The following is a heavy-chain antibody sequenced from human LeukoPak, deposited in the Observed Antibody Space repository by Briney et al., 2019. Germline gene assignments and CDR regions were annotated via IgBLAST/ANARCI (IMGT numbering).Heavy chain of an antibody. D-gene: IGHD5-18*01. V-gene: IGHV4-30-4*01. CDR2: IYYSGST. Sequence: TLSLTCTVSGGSISSGDYYWSWIRQPPGKGLEWIGYIYYSGSTYYNPSLKSRVTISVDTSKNQFSLKLSSVTAADTAVYYCARDRVIQRASDIWGQGTMVTVSS. CDR1: GGSISSGDYY. J-gene: IGHJ3*02. CDR3: ARDRVIQRASDI.